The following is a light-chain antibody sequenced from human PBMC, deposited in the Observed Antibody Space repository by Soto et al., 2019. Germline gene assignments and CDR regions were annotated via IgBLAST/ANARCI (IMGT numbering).Light chain of an antibody. V-gene: IGLV1-51*02. Sequence: QSVLTQPPSVSAAPGQKVTISCSGSSTIIGNNIVYWYQQLPGSAPKLLIYETNKRLSGIPDRFSGSKSGTSATLVITGLQTGDEADYYCGTWDSRLSYYGFGTGTKVTVL. CDR2: ETN. CDR1: STIIGNNI. J-gene: IGLJ1*01. CDR3: GTWDSRLSYYG.